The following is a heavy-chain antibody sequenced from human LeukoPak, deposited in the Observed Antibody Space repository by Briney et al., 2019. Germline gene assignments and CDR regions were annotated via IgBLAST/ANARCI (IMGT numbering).Heavy chain of an antibody. J-gene: IGHJ4*02. CDR1: GGSFSGYY. V-gene: IGHV4-34*01. D-gene: IGHD3-3*01. Sequence: PSETLSLTCAVYGGSFSGYYWSWIRQPPGKGLEWVGEINHSGSTNYNPSLKSRVTISVDTSKNQFSLKLSSVTAADTAVYYCARRRITIFGVVTYYFDYWGQGTLVTVSS. CDR2: INHSGST. CDR3: ARRRITIFGVVTYYFDY.